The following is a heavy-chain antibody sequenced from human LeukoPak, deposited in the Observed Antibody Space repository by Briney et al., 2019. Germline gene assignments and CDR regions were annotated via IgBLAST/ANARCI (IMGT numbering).Heavy chain of an antibody. CDR1: GFTFSSYS. Sequence: PGGSLRLSCAASGFTFSSYSMNWVRQAPGKGLEWVSYISSSSSTIYYADSVKGRFTISRDNAKNSLYLQMNSLRAEDTAVYYCARGGKPYSSSWYPAFDIWGQGTMVTVSS. CDR2: ISSSSSTI. J-gene: IGHJ3*02. D-gene: IGHD6-13*01. CDR3: ARGGKPYSSSWYPAFDI. V-gene: IGHV3-48*04.